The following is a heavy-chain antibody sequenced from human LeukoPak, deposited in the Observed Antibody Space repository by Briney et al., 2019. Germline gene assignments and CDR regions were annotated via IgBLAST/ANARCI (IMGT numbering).Heavy chain of an antibody. CDR3: AHGLWHYDAFDV. CDR1: GSTFTNAW. J-gene: IGHJ3*01. D-gene: IGHD3-10*01. CDR2: IKSKSDGGTT. Sequence: GGSLRLSCAASGSTFTNAWMNWVRQAPGKGLEWVGRIKSKSDGGTTDYAAPVKGRFTISRDDPKITLYLQMNSLKTEDTAVYYWAHGLWHYDAFDVWGQGTLVTVSS. V-gene: IGHV3-15*01.